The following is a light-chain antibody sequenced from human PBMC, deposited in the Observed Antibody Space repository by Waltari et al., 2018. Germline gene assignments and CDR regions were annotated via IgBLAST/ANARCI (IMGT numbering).Light chain of an antibody. V-gene: IGLV2-23*01. CDR1: SRGVGGYSL. J-gene: IGLJ3*02. CDR2: EDS. CDR3: CSYVRNVTWV. Sequence: QSALTQPASVSGSPGPSIPLSCIGTSRGVGGYSLVSWYQQHPGKAPKLMIYEDSKRPAGVSNRLSGLKTGNTASLTISGLQAEDEADYYCCSYVRNVTWVFGGGTKLTVL.